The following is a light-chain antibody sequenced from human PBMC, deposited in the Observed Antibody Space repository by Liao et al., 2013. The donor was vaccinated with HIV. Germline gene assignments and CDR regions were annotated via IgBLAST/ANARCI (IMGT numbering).Light chain of an antibody. CDR3: QVWYSGRDQAVI. CDR2: QDS. V-gene: IGLV3-1*01. Sequence: SYELTQPPSVSVSPGQTASITCSGDKLGDKYACWYHQKPGQSPVLVIYQDSKRPSGIPERFSGSSSGTTVTLTISGAQVEDEADYYCQVWYSGRDQAVIFGGGTKLTVL. J-gene: IGLJ2*01. CDR1: KLGDKY.